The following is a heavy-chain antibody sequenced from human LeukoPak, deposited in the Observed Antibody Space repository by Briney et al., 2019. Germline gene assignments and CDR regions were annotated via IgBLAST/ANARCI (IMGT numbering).Heavy chain of an antibody. V-gene: IGHV3-33*01. CDR2: IWYDGSKE. Sequence: PGGSLRLSCAASGFDFRTYGIHWVRQAPGKGLDWVAVIWYDGSKEYYADSVKGRFTISRDNSKNTLYLQMNSLRAEDTAVYYCTSLDVIMADAFDSWGQGTMVTVSS. CDR3: TSLDVIMADAFDS. CDR1: GFDFRTYG. D-gene: IGHD3-9*01. J-gene: IGHJ3*01.